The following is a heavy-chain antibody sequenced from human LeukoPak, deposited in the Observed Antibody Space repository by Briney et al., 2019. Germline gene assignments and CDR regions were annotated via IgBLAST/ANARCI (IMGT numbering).Heavy chain of an antibody. CDR3: ARTRYYYNSRSYGAPCYFDY. V-gene: IGHV4-39*01. D-gene: IGHD3-10*01. CDR2: IYYSGST. Sequence: SSETLSLTCAVSGGSISSNSYYWGWIRQPPGKGLEWIGSIYYSGSTYYNPSLKSRVTISVDTSKNQFSLKLSSVTAADTAVYYCARTRYYYNSRSYGAPCYFDYWGQGTLVTVSS. CDR1: GGSISSNSYY. J-gene: IGHJ4*02.